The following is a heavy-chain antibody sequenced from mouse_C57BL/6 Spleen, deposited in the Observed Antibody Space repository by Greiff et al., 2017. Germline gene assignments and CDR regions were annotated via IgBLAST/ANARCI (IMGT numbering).Heavy chain of an antibody. CDR1: GYTFTDYY. Sequence: EVQLQQSGPELVKPGASVKISCKASGYTFTDYYMNWVKQSHGKSLEWIGDINPNNGGTSYNQKFKGKATLTVDKSSSTAYMELRSLTSEDSAVYYCARWVSAEYFDVWGTGTTVTVSS. J-gene: IGHJ1*03. D-gene: IGHD6-1*01. CDR2: INPNNGGT. CDR3: ARWVSAEYFDV. V-gene: IGHV1-26*01.